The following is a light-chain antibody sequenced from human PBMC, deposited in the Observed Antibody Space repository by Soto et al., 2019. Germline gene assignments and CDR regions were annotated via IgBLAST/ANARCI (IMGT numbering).Light chain of an antibody. Sequence: DIVMTQSPDSLDVSLGERATINCKSSQSVLYSPNNKNYLAWYQQKPGQPPKLLIYWASTRESGVPDRFSGSGSGTDFTLTISSLQTEDVAVYYCQQYYSTPRTLGQGTKVEVK. J-gene: IGKJ1*01. CDR3: QQYYSTPRT. CDR2: WAS. V-gene: IGKV4-1*01. CDR1: QSVLYSPNNKNY.